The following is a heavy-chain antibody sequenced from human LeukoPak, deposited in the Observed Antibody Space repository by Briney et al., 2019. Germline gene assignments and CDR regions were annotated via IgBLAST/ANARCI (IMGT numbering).Heavy chain of an antibody. CDR1: GGSISSSSYY. D-gene: IGHD6-19*01. Sequence: PSETLSLTCTVSGGSISSSSYYWGWIRQPPGKGLEWLGSIYYIGSTYYNPSLKSRVTIPVDTSKNQFSLKLSSVTAADTAVYYCARHRTNSGWTDYWGQGTLVTVSS. CDR2: IYYIGST. V-gene: IGHV4-39*01. CDR3: ARHRTNSGWTDY. J-gene: IGHJ4*02.